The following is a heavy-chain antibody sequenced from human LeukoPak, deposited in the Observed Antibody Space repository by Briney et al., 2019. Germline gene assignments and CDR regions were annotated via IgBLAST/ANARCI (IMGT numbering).Heavy chain of an antibody. CDR1: GYTFTSYG. V-gene: IGHV1-18*01. D-gene: IGHD3-3*01. CDR2: ISAYNGNT. J-gene: IGHJ4*02. Sequence: GASVKVSCKASGYTFTSYGISWVRQAPGQGLEWMGWISAYNGNTNYAQELQGRVTMTTDTSTCTAYMELRSLRSDDTAVYYCASAPIEEWLLGPGYWGQGTLVTVSS. CDR3: ASAPIEEWLLGPGY.